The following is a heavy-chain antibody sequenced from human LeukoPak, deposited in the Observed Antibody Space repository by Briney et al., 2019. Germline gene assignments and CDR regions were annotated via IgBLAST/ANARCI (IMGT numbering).Heavy chain of an antibody. CDR2: ISASGGRT. CDR1: GFTFSAYA. CDR3: AKGHSDFGTGFDL. Sequence: PGGSLRLSCEASGFTFSAYAMTWVRQAPGKGLECVSVISASGGRTYSAESVKARFTISRDNSKNTLYLEMNSLTADDTAVYYCAKGHSDFGTGFDLWGQGTLVTVS. V-gene: IGHV3-23*01. D-gene: IGHD4-17*01. J-gene: IGHJ4*02.